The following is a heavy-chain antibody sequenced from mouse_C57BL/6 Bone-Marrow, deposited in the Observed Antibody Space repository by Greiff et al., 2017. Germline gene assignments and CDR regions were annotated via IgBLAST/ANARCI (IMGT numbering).Heavy chain of an antibody. V-gene: IGHV5-2*01. Sequence: EVMLVESGGGLVQPGESLKLSCESNEYEFPSHDMSWVRKTPEKRLELVAAINSDGGSTYYPDTMERRFIISRDNTKTTLYLQMSSLRSEDTALYYCARQSTIPTSKDYWGQGTTLTVSS. CDR1: EYEFPSHD. J-gene: IGHJ2*01. D-gene: IGHD2-12*01. CDR3: ARQSTIPTSKDY. CDR2: INSDGGST.